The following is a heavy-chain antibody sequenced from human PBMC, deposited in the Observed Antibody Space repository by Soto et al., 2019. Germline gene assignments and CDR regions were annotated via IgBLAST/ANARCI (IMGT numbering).Heavy chain of an antibody. Sequence: GGSLILSCATSGFTFSSYAMVWVRQAAEKGLEWVASISNNGDTAYYADSVKGRFTISRGNFENTLYLQMNGLRADDTALYFCAKSRVFIGAIVTLLDSWGQGTQVTVSS. V-gene: IGHV3-23*01. D-gene: IGHD3-16*01. J-gene: IGHJ4*02. CDR2: ISNNGDTA. CDR1: GFTFSSYA. CDR3: AKSRVFIGAIVTLLDS.